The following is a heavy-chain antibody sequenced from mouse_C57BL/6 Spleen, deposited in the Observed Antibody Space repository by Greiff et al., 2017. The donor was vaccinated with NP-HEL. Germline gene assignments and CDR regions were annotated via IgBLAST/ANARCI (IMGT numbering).Heavy chain of an antibody. CDR1: GYTFTSYW. Sequence: VQLQQSGAELVRPGTSVKLSCKASGYTFTSYWMHWVKQRPGQGLEWIGVIDPSDSYTNYNQKFKGKATLTVDTSSSTAYMQLSSLTSEDSAVYYCARGRGNYDWYFDVWGTGTTVTVSS. CDR3: ARGRGNYDWYFDV. V-gene: IGHV1-59*01. J-gene: IGHJ1*03. D-gene: IGHD2-1*01. CDR2: IDPSDSYT.